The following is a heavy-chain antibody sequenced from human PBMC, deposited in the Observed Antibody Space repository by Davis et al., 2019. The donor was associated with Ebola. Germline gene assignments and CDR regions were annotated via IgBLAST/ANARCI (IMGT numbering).Heavy chain of an antibody. D-gene: IGHD3-22*01. J-gene: IGHJ4*02. Sequence: SETLSLTCIVSGGSISSSSYYWVWIRQSPGKGLEWIGTIFYTGSTHYNPSLKSRLSISVDTSKNQVSLNLQSLTAADTAVYYCARLDSSGSKGLDYWGQGTLVTVSS. CDR3: ARLDSSGSKGLDY. V-gene: IGHV4-39*01. CDR1: GGSISSSSYY. CDR2: IFYTGST.